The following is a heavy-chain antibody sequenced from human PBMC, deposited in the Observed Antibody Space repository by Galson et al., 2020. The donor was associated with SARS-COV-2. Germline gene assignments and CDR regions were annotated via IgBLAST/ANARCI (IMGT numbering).Heavy chain of an antibody. J-gene: IGHJ6*02. CDR3: ARDAYSSYYDFWSGYYHPDYYYYGMDV. Sequence: TGGSLRLSCAASGFTFSSYAMHWVRQAPGKGLEWVAVISYDGSNKYYADSVKGRFTISRDNSKNTLYLQMNSLRAEDTAVYYCARDAYSSYYDFWSGYYHPDYYYYGMDVWGQGTTVTVSS. CDR2: ISYDGSNK. V-gene: IGHV3-30*04. D-gene: IGHD3-3*01. CDR1: GFTFSSYA.